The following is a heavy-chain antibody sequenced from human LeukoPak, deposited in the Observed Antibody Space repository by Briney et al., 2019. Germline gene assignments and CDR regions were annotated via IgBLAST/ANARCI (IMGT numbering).Heavy chain of an antibody. Sequence: GGPLRLSCEASGFTFSSYAMHWVRQAPGKGLEWVAVISYDGSNKYYADSVKGRFTISRDNAKNTLYLQMNSLRDDDTAVYYCVRDNGGEHLWGQGTLVTVSS. D-gene: IGHD3-16*01. J-gene: IGHJ4*02. V-gene: IGHV3-30-3*01. CDR3: VRDNGGEHL. CDR1: GFTFSSYA. CDR2: ISYDGSNK.